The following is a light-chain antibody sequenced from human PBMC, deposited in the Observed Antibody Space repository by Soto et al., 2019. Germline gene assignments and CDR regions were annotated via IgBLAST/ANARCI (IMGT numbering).Light chain of an antibody. CDR1: QSVSSSY. Sequence: EIVLTQSPGTLSLSPGERATLSCRASQSVSSSYLAWYQQEPGQAPRLLIYGASSRATGIPDRFSGSGSGTDFTLTISRLEPEDFALYYCQQYGSSPRYTFGQGTKLEIK. V-gene: IGKV3-20*01. J-gene: IGKJ2*01. CDR2: GAS. CDR3: QQYGSSPRYT.